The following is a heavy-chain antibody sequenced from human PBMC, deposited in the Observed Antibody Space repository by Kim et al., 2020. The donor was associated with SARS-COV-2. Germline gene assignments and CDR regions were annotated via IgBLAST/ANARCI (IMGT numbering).Heavy chain of an antibody. CDR2: IWYDGSNK. Sequence: GGSLRLSCAASGFTFSSYGMHWVRQAPGKGLEWVAVIWYDGSNKYYADSVKGRFTISRDNSKNTLYLQMNSLRAEDTAVYYCAKGGLRYFDWLEDYYGMDVWGQGTTVTVSS. V-gene: IGHV3-33*06. CDR1: GFTFSSYG. D-gene: IGHD3-9*01. J-gene: IGHJ6*02. CDR3: AKGGLRYFDWLEDYYGMDV.